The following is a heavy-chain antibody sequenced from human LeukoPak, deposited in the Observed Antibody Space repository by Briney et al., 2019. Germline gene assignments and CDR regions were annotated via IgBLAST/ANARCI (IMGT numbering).Heavy chain of an antibody. CDR3: ARVFQRAAFDI. CDR2: IYSGGST. J-gene: IGHJ3*02. Sequence: GGSLRLSCAASGFTFSSYAMSWVRQAPGKGLEWVSVIYSGGSTYYADSVKGRFTISRDNSKNTLYLQMNSLRAEDTAVYYCARVFQRAAFDIWGQGTMVTVSS. D-gene: IGHD3-9*01. CDR1: GFTFSSYA. V-gene: IGHV3-53*01.